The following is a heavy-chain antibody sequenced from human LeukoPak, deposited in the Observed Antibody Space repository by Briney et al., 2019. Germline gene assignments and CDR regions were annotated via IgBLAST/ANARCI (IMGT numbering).Heavy chain of an antibody. CDR1: GYSIRSGHY. J-gene: IGHJ4*02. CDR3: AISVPAFDY. CDR2: LSDSGST. V-gene: IGHV4-38-2*01. D-gene: IGHD1-1*01. Sequence: SETLSLTCAVSGYSIRSGHYWGWIRQTPGKGLEWIGSLSDSGSTYYNPSLKSRVTISVDTSKNHFPLRLSSVTAADTAVYYCAISVPAFDYWGQGTLVTVSS.